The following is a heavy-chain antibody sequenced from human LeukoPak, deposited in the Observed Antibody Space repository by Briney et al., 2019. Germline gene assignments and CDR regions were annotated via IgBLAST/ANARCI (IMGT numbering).Heavy chain of an antibody. V-gene: IGHV3-23*01. J-gene: IGHJ4*02. D-gene: IGHD3-22*01. Sequence: GGSLRLSCAASGFTFSSYAMSWVRQAPGKGLEWVSAISGSGGSTYYADSVKGRFTISRDNSKNTLYLQMNSLRAEDTAVYYCAKSTYYYDSSGSPRENYFDYWGQGTLVTVSS. CDR1: GFTFSSYA. CDR2: ISGSGGST. CDR3: AKSTYYYDSSGSPRENYFDY.